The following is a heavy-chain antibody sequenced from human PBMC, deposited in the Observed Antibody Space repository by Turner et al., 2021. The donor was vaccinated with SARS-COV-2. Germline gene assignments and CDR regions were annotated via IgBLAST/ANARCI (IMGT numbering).Heavy chain of an antibody. CDR2: IYYSGST. V-gene: IGHV4-59*01. CDR3: ASYYYDSSGYDYAFDY. J-gene: IGHJ4*02. CDR1: GGSISSYY. D-gene: IGHD3-22*01. Sequence: QVQLQESGLGLVKPSETLSLTCTVSGGSISSYYWSWIRQPPGQGLEWIGYIYYSGSTNDNPSLKSRVTISVDTSKNQFSLKLSSVTAADTAVYYCASYYYDSSGYDYAFDYWGQGTLVTVSS.